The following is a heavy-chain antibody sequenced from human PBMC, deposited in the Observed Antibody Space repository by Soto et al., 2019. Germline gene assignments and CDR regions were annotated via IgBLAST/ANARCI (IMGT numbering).Heavy chain of an antibody. CDR3: ASDFGYSSGWYVDY. Sequence: EVQLVESGGGLVQPGGSLRLSCAASGFTFSSYSMNWVRQAPGKGLEWVSYISSSSSTIYYADSVKGRFTISRDNAKNSLYLQMNSLRAEDTAVYYCASDFGYSSGWYVDYWGQGTLVTVSS. J-gene: IGHJ4*02. D-gene: IGHD6-19*01. CDR1: GFTFSSYS. CDR2: ISSSSSTI. V-gene: IGHV3-48*01.